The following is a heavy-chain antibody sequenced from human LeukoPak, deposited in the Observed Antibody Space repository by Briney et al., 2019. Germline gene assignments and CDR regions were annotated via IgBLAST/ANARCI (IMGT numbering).Heavy chain of an antibody. CDR1: GFTVSSNY. J-gene: IGHJ5*02. CDR3: ARVPQRIFGVVITRFDP. D-gene: IGHD3-3*01. Sequence: GGSLRLSCAASGFTVSSNYMSWVRQAPGKGLEWVSVIYSGGSTYYADSVKGRFTISRDNSKNTLYLQMNSLRAEDTAVYYCARVPQRIFGVVITRFDPWGQGTLVTVSS. CDR2: IYSGGST. V-gene: IGHV3-53*01.